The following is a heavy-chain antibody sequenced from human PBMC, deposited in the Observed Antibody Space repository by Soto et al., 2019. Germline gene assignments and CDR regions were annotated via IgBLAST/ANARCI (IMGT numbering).Heavy chain of an antibody. V-gene: IGHV3-30*18. CDR2: ISYDGSNK. J-gene: IGHJ4*02. D-gene: IGHD3-10*01. Sequence: QVQLVESGGGVVQPGRSLRLSCAAAGFTFSSYGMHWVRQAPGKGLEWVAVISYDGSNKYYADSVKGRFTISRDNSKNTLYLQTNCLRAEDTAVYYCAKEGSGSYHFDYWGQGTLVTVSS. CDR1: GFTFSSYG. CDR3: AKEGSGSYHFDY.